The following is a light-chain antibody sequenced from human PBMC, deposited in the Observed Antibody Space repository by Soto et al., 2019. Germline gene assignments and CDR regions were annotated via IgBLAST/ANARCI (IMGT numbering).Light chain of an antibody. V-gene: IGKV1-5*03. J-gene: IGKJ2*01. CDR2: KAS. Sequence: DIQMTQSPSTLSASVGDRVTITCRASQSISSWLAWYQQKPGKAPKLLIYKASTLESGVPSRFSGSGSGTEFTLTISSLQPDDFATYYYQQYNTYWGYIFGQGTKLDIK. CDR1: QSISSW. CDR3: QQYNTYWGYI.